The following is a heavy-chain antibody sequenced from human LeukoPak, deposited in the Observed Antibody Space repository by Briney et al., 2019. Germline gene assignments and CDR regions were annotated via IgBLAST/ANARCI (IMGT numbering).Heavy chain of an antibody. J-gene: IGHJ4*02. CDR1: GGTFSSYA. CDR2: IIPVFGTA. Sequence: ASVKVSCKASGGTFSSYAISWVRQAPGQGLEWMGGIIPVFGTANYAQKFQGGVTITTDESTSTAYMELSSLRSEDTAVYYCATQRGDSSGYYGGYWGQGTLVTVSS. D-gene: IGHD3-22*01. CDR3: ATQRGDSSGYYGGY. V-gene: IGHV1-69*05.